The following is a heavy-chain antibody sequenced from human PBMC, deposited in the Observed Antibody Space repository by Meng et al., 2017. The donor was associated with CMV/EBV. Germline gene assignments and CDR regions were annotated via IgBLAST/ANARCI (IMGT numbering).Heavy chain of an antibody. J-gene: IGHJ6*02. V-gene: IGHV4-59*01. D-gene: IGHD2-2*01. CDR2: IYYSGST. CDR3: ARGDIVVVPGAHSYYYGMDV. Sequence: SETLSLTCTVSGGSISSYYWSWIRQPPGKGLEWIGYIYYSGSTNYNPSLKSRVTISVDTSKNQFSLKLSSVTAADTAVYYCARGDIVVVPGAHSYYYGMDVWGQGTTVTVSS. CDR1: GGSISSYY.